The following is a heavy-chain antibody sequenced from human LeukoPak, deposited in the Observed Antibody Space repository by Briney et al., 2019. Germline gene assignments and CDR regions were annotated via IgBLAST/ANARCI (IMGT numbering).Heavy chain of an antibody. J-gene: IGHJ5*02. Sequence: ASLKVSCKASGYTFIAYNIHWVRQAPGQGLEWMAWISPNSGDTNTAQKFQGRVTMTRDRSIDTAYLELSSLTSDDTAVYYCARGVGSSWFDPWGQGTLVTVSS. CDR1: GYTFIAYN. CDR2: ISPNSGDT. V-gene: IGHV1-2*02. D-gene: IGHD2-2*01. CDR3: ARGVGSSWFDP.